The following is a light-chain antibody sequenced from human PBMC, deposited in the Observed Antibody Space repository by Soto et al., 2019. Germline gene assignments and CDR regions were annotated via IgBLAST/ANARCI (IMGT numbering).Light chain of an antibody. Sequence: EIVLPQSPSTVSLYTAERDTVSCKTSQSRGSNFLAWYQHKPGQAPRLLIYASSNRATGIPDRFSGSASGTDFTLTINRLEPEDFAVDYCQQYTSSLITFGQGTRLEI. CDR3: QQYTSSLIT. CDR1: QSRGSNF. CDR2: ASS. J-gene: IGKJ5*01. V-gene: IGKV3-20*01.